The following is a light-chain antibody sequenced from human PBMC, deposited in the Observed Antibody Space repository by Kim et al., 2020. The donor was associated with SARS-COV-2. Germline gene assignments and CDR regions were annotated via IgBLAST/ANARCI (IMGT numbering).Light chain of an antibody. Sequence: LTISITWSTSNIDADVDQHSCQQLPGAAPTLLILLYNNRPSSVPVRVSFSKSGTAASLAITGLQAEDEADYDCQSYDSSLSDSWVFGGGTQLTVL. V-gene: IGLV1-40*01. J-gene: IGLJ3*02. CDR3: QSYDSSLSDSWV. CDR1: TSNIDADVD. CDR2: LYN.